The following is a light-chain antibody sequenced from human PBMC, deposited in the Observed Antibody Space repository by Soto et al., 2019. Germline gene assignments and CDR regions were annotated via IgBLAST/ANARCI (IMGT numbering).Light chain of an antibody. CDR3: ASHTTSNTLV. J-gene: IGLJ1*01. V-gene: IGLV2-14*03. CDR1: SSDVGAYDY. Sequence: QSALTQPASVSGSPGQSIAISCTGTSSDVGAYDYVSWYQQHPDKAPKLIIYEVSHRPAAVSNRFSASKYVNTATLTISGLQTEDEADYYCASHTTSNTLVFGTGTKLTVL. CDR2: EVS.